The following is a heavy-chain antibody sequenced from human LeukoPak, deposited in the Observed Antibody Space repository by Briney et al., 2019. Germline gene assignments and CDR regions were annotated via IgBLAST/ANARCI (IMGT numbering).Heavy chain of an antibody. CDR3: ARDDDSSGHFDY. Sequence: SETLSLTCTVSGGSITSSSYTWGWIRQPPGKGLEWIGTINYSGTTYYNPSLKSRVTISVDTSKNQFSLKLSSVTAADTAVYYCARDDDSSGHFDYWGQGTLVTVSS. V-gene: IGHV4-39*07. CDR2: INYSGTT. J-gene: IGHJ4*02. CDR1: GGSITSSSYT. D-gene: IGHD3-22*01.